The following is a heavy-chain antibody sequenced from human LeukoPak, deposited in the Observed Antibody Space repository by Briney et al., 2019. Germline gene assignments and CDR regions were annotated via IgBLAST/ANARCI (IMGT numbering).Heavy chain of an antibody. CDR3: ARAVGYCSGGSCYPLVPPFFDY. Sequence: SETLSLTCTVSGGSISSGSYYWSWIRQPAGKGLEWIGRIYTSGSTNYNPSLKSRVTISVDTSKNQFSLKLSSVTAADTAVYYCARAVGYCSGGSCYPLVPPFFDYWGQGTLVTVSS. CDR1: GGSISSGSYY. D-gene: IGHD2-15*01. J-gene: IGHJ4*02. V-gene: IGHV4-61*02. CDR2: IYTSGST.